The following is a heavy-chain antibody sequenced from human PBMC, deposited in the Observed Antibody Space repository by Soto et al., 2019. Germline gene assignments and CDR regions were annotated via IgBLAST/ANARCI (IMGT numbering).Heavy chain of an antibody. Sequence: SLRLSCTASGLSFSSNWMSWVRQAPGKGPEWVANINQDGSEKYCADSVKGRFTISRDNAKNSLYLQMDSLRVEDTALYYCFNVAFGYWGRGTLVTVSS. CDR2: INQDGSEK. V-gene: IGHV3-7*01. J-gene: IGHJ4*02. CDR1: GLSFSSNW. CDR3: FNVAFGY.